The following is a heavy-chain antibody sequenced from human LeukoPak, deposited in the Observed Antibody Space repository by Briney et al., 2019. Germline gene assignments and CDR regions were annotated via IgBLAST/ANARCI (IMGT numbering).Heavy chain of an antibody. CDR3: ARGQGASRGWFDP. CDR1: GFTFTTYA. J-gene: IGHJ5*02. V-gene: IGHV3-23*01. CDR2: ISGSGGST. D-gene: IGHD4/OR15-4a*01. Sequence: GGSLRLSCAASGFTFTTYAMSWVRQAPGKGLEWVSGISGSGGSTYYADSVKGRFTISRDNSKNTLYLQMNSLRAEDTAVYYCARGQGASRGWFDPWGQGTLVTVSS.